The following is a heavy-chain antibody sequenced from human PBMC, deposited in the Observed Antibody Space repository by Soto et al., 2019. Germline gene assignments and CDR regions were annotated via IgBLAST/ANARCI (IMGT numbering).Heavy chain of an antibody. CDR1: GGSISIGGYY. D-gene: IGHD3-3*01. CDR3: AKGELYYDSSYYYYMDV. Sequence: SDTLSLTCTVSGGSISIGGYYWSWIRQHPGKGLEWIGYIYYSGSTYYNPSLKSRVTISVDTSKNQFSLKLSSVTAADTAVYYCAKGELYYDSSYYYYMDVWGKGTTVTVSS. CDR2: IYYSGST. J-gene: IGHJ6*03. V-gene: IGHV4-31*03.